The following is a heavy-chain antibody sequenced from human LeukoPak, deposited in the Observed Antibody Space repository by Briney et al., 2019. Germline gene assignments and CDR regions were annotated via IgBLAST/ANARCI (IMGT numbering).Heavy chain of an antibody. D-gene: IGHD3-3*01. Sequence: PSETLSLTCTVSGGSISSYYWSWIRQPPGKGLEWIGYIYYSGSTNYNPSLKSRVTISVDTSKNQFSLKLSSVTAADTAVYYCARWSGLYWYFDLWGRGTLVTVSS. CDR2: IYYSGST. J-gene: IGHJ2*01. CDR1: GGSISSYY. CDR3: ARWSGLYWYFDL. V-gene: IGHV4-59*01.